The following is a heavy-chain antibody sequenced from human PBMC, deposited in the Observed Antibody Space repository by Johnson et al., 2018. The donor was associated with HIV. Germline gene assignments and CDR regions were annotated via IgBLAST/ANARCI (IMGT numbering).Heavy chain of an antibody. Sequence: VQLVESGGGLVQPGGSLRLSCGASGFSVSSNYMSWVRQAPGKGLEWVSVIYSGGSTYYADSVKGRFTISRDNSKNTLYLQMNSLRAEDTAVYYCARDHLRRSHAFDIWGQGTMVTVSS. CDR2: IYSGGST. V-gene: IGHV3-66*01. CDR3: ARDHLRRSHAFDI. D-gene: IGHD2-15*01. J-gene: IGHJ3*02. CDR1: GFSVSSNY.